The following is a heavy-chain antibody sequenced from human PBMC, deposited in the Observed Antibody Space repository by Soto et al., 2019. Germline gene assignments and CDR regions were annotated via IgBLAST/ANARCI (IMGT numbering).Heavy chain of an antibody. Sequence: EVQLVETGGGLIQPGGSLRLSCAASGFTISSNAMTWVRQAPGKGLEWVSVSYSGGSSDYADSVKGRFTTSRDNSKNTLALQMHRLRAEDTAVYYCARVSGYSYGHFDYWGQGTPVTVSS. CDR3: ARVSGYSYGHFDY. CDR1: GFTISSNA. V-gene: IGHV3-53*02. CDR2: SYSGGSS. J-gene: IGHJ4*02. D-gene: IGHD5-18*01.